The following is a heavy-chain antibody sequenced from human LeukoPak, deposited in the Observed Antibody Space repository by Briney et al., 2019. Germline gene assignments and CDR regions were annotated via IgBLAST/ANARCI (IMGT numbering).Heavy chain of an antibody. Sequence: PSETLSLTCAVYGGSFGGYYWSWIRQPPGKGLEWIGEINHSGSTNYNPSLKSRVTISVDTSKNQFSLKLSSVTAADTAVYYCARALVRGVKYYFDYWGQGTLVTVSS. J-gene: IGHJ4*02. CDR1: GGSFGGYY. CDR3: ARALVRGVKYYFDY. D-gene: IGHD3-10*01. CDR2: INHSGST. V-gene: IGHV4-34*01.